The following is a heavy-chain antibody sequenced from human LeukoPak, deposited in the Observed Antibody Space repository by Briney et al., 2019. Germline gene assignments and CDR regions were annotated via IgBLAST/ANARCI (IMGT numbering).Heavy chain of an antibody. CDR1: GGSFSGYY. CDR2: INNSGRT. J-gene: IGHJ6*03. Sequence: SETLSLTCAVYGGSFSGYYWSWIRQPPGKGLEWIGEINNSGRTSYNPSLKSRVTQSIDTTKNQFSLKLSSVTAADKAVYYCARNDIVVVPAAKLFYYYMDVWGKGTTVTVSS. CDR3: ARNDIVVVPAAKLFYYYMDV. D-gene: IGHD2-2*01. V-gene: IGHV4-34*01.